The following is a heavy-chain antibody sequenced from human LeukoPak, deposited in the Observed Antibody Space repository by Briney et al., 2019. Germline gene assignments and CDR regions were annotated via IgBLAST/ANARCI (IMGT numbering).Heavy chain of an antibody. CDR1: GGSISSYY. Sequence: SETLSLTCTVSGGSISSYYWSWIRQPPGKGLEWIGYIYYSGSTNYNPSLKSRVTISVDTSKNQSSLKLSSVTAADTAVYYCARANSWYGFDYWGQGTLVTVSS. J-gene: IGHJ4*02. CDR2: IYYSGST. D-gene: IGHD6-13*01. V-gene: IGHV4-59*01. CDR3: ARANSWYGFDY.